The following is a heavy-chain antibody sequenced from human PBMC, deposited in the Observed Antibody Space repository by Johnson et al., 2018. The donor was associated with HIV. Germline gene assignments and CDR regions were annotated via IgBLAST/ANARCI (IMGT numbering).Heavy chain of an antibody. CDR1: AFTFSSYA. CDR2: IHYDGSKK. V-gene: IGHV3-30*02. J-gene: IGHJ3*02. D-gene: IGHD5-18*01. Sequence: VHLVESGGGVVQPGGSLRLSCAAPAFTFSSYAIHWVRQAPGKGLEWVAFIHYDGSKKYYADSVKGRFTISRDNSKNTLYLQMNSLRAEDTAVYYCARGGYTYGYLWAFDIWGQGTMVTVSS. CDR3: ARGGYTYGYLWAFDI.